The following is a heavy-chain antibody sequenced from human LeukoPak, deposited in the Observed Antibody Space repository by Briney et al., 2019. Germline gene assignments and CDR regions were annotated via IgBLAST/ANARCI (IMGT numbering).Heavy chain of an antibody. CDR3: AKVPRRDGYNSKGFFDY. J-gene: IGHJ4*02. CDR1: GFTFSSYD. D-gene: IGHD5-24*01. CDR2: NGTAGDT. V-gene: IGHV3-13*01. Sequence: PGGSLRLSCAASGFTFSSYDMHWVRQATGKGLEWVSANGTAGDTYYPGSVKGRFTISRENAKNSLYLQMNSLRAEDTAVYYCAKVPRRDGYNSKGFFDYWGQGTLVTVSS.